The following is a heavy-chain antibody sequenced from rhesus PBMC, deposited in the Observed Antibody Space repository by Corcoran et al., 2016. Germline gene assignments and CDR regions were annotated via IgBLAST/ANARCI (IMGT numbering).Heavy chain of an antibody. J-gene: IGHJ5-1*01. V-gene: IGHV1S9*01. Sequence: QVQLVQSGAEVKKPGASVKLACKASGYTFTSSHINWCRPAPGQVLEWMGWINPSNGNTGYAQKFQGRVTMTRDTSTSTAYMELSSLRSEDTAVYYCTRDLRRRFDVWGPGVLVTVSS. CDR1: GYTFTSSH. D-gene: IGHD2-39*01. CDR2: INPSNGNT. CDR3: TRDLRRRFDV.